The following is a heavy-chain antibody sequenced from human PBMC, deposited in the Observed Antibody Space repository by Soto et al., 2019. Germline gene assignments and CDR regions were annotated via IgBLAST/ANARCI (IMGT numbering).Heavy chain of an antibody. CDR3: AKDQGENCGNSYGMDV. D-gene: IGHD3-16*01. V-gene: IGHV3-23*01. Sequence: GGSLRLSCAASGFTFSSYAMSWVRQAPGKGLEWVSAISGSGGSTYYADSVKGRFTISRDNSKNTLYLQMNSLRAEDTAVYYCAKDQGENCGNSYGMDVWGQGTTVTVSS. CDR2: ISGSGGST. J-gene: IGHJ6*02. CDR1: GFTFSSYA.